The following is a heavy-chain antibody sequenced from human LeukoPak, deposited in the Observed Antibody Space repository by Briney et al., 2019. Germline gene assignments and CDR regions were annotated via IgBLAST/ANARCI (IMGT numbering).Heavy chain of an antibody. V-gene: IGHV3-23*01. Sequence: HPGGSLRLSCAASGFTFRNYAMSWVRQTPGKGLEWVSAVGGSGGGTYYADSVKGRFTISRDNSKNTLYLQMNSLRAEDTAVYYCAKVIREVDMSYDYWGQGALVTVSS. D-gene: IGHD5-24*01. CDR2: VGGSGGGT. CDR3: AKVIREVDMSYDY. J-gene: IGHJ4*02. CDR1: GFTFRNYA.